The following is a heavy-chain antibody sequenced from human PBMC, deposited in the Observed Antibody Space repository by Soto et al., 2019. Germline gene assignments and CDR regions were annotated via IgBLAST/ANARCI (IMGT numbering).Heavy chain of an antibody. J-gene: IGHJ5*02. D-gene: IGHD6-6*01. V-gene: IGHV1-69*01. Sequence: QVQLVQSGAEVKKPGSSVKVSCKASGGTFSSYAISWVRQAPGQGLEWMGGIIPIFGTANYAQKFQCRVTIAADESTSTADMELSSLRSEDTAVYDCAREIGDSSSSSWFDPWGQGTLVPVSS. CDR1: GGTFSSYA. CDR2: IIPIFGTA. CDR3: AREIGDSSSSSWFDP.